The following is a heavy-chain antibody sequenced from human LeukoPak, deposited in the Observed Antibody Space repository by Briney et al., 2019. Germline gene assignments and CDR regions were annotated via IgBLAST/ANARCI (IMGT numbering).Heavy chain of an antibody. V-gene: IGHV4-30-2*03. CDR1: GGSISSGGYS. D-gene: IGHD5-18*01. CDR2: IYYSGST. CDR3: ARDWDTGMPYY. J-gene: IGHJ4*02. Sequence: PSETLSLTCAVSGGSISSGGYSWSWIRQPPGKGLEWIGSIYYSGSTYYNPSLKSRVTISVETSKNQFSLKLSSVTAADTAVYYCARDWDTGMPYYWGQGTLVTVSS.